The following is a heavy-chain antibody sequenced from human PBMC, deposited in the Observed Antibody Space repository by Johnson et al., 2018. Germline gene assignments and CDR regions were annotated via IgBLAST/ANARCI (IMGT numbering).Heavy chain of an antibody. Sequence: EVQLVESGGGLVQPGRSLRLSCAASGFTFDDYAMHWVRQAPGKGLEWVSGISWNSGSIGYADSVKGRFTISRDNAKNSLYLQMNSLRAEDTALYYCAKDRSSPQGLVPDAFDIWGQGTMVTVSS. D-gene: IGHD6-19*01. V-gene: IGHV3-9*01. CDR3: AKDRSSPQGLVPDAFDI. CDR1: GFTFDDYA. J-gene: IGHJ3*02. CDR2: ISWNSGSI.